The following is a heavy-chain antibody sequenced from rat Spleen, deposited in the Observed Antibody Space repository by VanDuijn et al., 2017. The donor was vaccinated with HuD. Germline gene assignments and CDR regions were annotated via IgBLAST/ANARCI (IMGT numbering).Heavy chain of an antibody. CDR1: GFSLTSFS. J-gene: IGHJ3*01. Sequence: QVQLKESGPGLVQPSETLSLTCTVSGFSLTSFSVSWVRQSSGRGPEWMGRMWSDGDTTYNSALKSRLRISRDTSKSQVFLKMNSLQTEDTAIYFCTRDHSYWDSYYPGGFAYWGQGTLVTVSS. CDR3: TRDHSYWDSYYPGGFAY. CDR2: MWSDGDT. V-gene: IGHV2-15*01. D-gene: IGHD1-12*02.